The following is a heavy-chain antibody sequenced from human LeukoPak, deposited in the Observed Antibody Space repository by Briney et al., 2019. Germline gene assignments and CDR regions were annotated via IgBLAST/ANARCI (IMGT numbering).Heavy chain of an antibody. CDR2: TFHSVTT. CDR3: ARDGGAMDG. J-gene: IGHJ6*02. D-gene: IGHD1-26*01. V-gene: IGHV4-59*11. Sequence: SETLSLTCTVSGGSISTHYWSWNRQPPGKGLEWIGYTFHSVTTYYSPSLKSRLTISVDKSKNQFSLKLISVTAADTAVYYCARDGGAMDGWGQGTTVTVSS. CDR1: GGSISTHY.